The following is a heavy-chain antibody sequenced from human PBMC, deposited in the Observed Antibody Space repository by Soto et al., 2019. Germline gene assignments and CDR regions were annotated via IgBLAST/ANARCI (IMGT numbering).Heavy chain of an antibody. CDR1: GFTFSSYS. Sequence: PGGSLRLSCAASGFTFSSYSMNWVRQAPGRGLEWVSSISSSSSYIYYADSVKGRFTISRDNAKNSLYLQMNSLRAADTAVYYCARHLHAEFGELLEYYFDYWGQGTLVTVSS. CDR3: ARHLHAEFGELLEYYFDY. CDR2: ISSSSSYI. J-gene: IGHJ4*02. D-gene: IGHD3-10*01. V-gene: IGHV3-21*01.